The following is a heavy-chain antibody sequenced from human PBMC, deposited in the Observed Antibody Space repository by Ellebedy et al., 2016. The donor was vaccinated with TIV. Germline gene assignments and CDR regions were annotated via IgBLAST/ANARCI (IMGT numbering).Heavy chain of an antibody. CDR3: GKSAGVVVAATLIGRDNFDY. Sequence: SLKISCAASGFTFDDYAMHWVRQVAGKGLEWVSGISWNSGSIGYADSVKGRFTISRDNAKNSLYLQMNSLRAEETALYYCGKSAGVVVAATLIGRDNFDYWGQGTLVTVSS. CDR1: GFTFDDYA. D-gene: IGHD2-15*01. V-gene: IGHV3-9*01. CDR2: ISWNSGSI. J-gene: IGHJ4*02.